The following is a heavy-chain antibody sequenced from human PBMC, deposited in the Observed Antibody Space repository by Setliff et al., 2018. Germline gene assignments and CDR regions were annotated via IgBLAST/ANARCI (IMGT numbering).Heavy chain of an antibody. CDR2: IKKDGSIK. V-gene: IGHV3-7*01. J-gene: IGHJ4*02. Sequence: LSLSCAASGFTFRSYWMSWVRQAPGKGLEWVANIKKDGSIKYYLDSVRGRFTISRDNAENSLTLQMNSLRVEDTAVYYCSRDLQGSGDYVVDYWGQGTLVTVSS. CDR1: GFTFRSYW. D-gene: IGHD4-17*01. CDR3: SRDLQGSGDYVVDY.